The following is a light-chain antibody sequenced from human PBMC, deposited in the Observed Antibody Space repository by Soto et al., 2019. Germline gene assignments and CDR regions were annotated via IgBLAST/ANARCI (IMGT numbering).Light chain of an antibody. CDR1: YTDVGGYNR. CDR2: EVD. J-gene: IGLJ3*02. CDR3: VSYVGRSLPHWV. V-gene: IGLV2-14*01. Sequence: QSVLTQPASVSGSPGQSITISCTGTYTDVGGYNRVSWYQHHAGKGPRMLIFEVDNRPSGISDRFSGSKSGATASLTSSDLQAEEDADYYCVSYVGRSLPHWVFGGGIELTVL.